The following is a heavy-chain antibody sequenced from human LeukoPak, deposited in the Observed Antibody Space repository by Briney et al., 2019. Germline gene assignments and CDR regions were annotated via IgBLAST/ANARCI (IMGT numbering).Heavy chain of an antibody. J-gene: IGHJ3*02. CDR2: ISNSGDST. D-gene: IGHD3-22*01. Sequence: PGGSLRLSCAASGFTFSSYAMSWVRQAPGKGLEWVSAISNSGDSTYYADSVKGRFTISRDNSKNTLYLQMNSLRAEDTAVYYCARDRKRITMIVVVRDTYAFDIWGQGTMVTVSS. CDR1: GFTFSSYA. CDR3: ARDRKRITMIVVVRDTYAFDI. V-gene: IGHV3-23*01.